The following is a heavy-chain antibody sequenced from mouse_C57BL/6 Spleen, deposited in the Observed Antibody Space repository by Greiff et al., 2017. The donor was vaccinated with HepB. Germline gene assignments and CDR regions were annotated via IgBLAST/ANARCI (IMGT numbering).Heavy chain of an antibody. D-gene: IGHD1-1*01. V-gene: IGHV1-15*01. CDR3: TRDITTVVAPFDY. CDR1: GYTFTDYE. Sequence: QVQLKQSGAELVRPGASVTLSCKASGYTFTDYEMHWVKQTPVHGLEWIGAIDPETGGTAYNQKFKGKAILTADKSSSTAYMELRSLTSEDSAVYYCTRDITTVVAPFDYWGQGTTLTVSS. J-gene: IGHJ2*01. CDR2: IDPETGGT.